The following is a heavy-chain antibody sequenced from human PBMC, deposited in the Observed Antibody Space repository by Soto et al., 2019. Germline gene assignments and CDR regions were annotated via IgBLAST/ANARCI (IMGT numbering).Heavy chain of an antibody. CDR3: ARGTHYYDSIGYSHFFDY. CDR1: GFTFSDFA. J-gene: IGHJ4*02. V-gene: IGHV3-21*01. D-gene: IGHD3-22*01. CDR2: ISSNGNYI. Sequence: GGSLRLSCRASGFTFSDFAMSWVRQAPGKGLEWVSSISSNGNYIYYADSMKGRFTISRDNAEKSLYLQMNSLRGEDTAVYYCARGTHYYDSIGYSHFFDYWGQGALVTVSS.